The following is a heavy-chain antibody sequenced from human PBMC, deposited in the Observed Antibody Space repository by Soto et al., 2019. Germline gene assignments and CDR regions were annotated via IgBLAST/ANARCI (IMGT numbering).Heavy chain of an antibody. J-gene: IGHJ4*02. Sequence: QVQLVQSGAEVKKPGSSVWVSCKASGGTFSSYAISWVRQAPGQGLEWMGGIIPIFGTANYAQKFQGRVTITADESTSTAYMELSSLRSEDTAVYYCARCVLHDYGDYTSPYYFDSWGQGTLVTVSS. V-gene: IGHV1-69*12. CDR2: IIPIFGTA. CDR3: ARCVLHDYGDYTSPYYFDS. D-gene: IGHD4-17*01. CDR1: GGTFSSYA.